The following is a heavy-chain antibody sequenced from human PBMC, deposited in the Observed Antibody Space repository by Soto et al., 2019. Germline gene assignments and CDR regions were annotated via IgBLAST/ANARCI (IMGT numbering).Heavy chain of an antibody. CDR1: GYTFTGSY. D-gene: IGHD2-8*01. V-gene: IGHV1-2*02. CDR3: ARVHCSEGVCYQRLPS. J-gene: IGHJ5*02. CDR2: INPNSGGK. Sequence: ASVKVSCKASGYTFTGSYIHGVRQAPGRGLEWMGWINPNSGGKKYGQKFQGRVTLTRDTSITTAYMELSRLRSDDTALYFCARVHCSEGVCYQRLPSWGQGALVTVSS.